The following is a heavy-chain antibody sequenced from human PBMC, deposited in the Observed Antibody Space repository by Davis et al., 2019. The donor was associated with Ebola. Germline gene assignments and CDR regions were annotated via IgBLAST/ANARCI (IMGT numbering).Heavy chain of an antibody. V-gene: IGHV4-59*08. J-gene: IGHJ5*02. Sequence: PSETLSLTCTVSGGSISTHYWNWIRQPPGKGLEWIGYVYYSGSTNYNPSLESRVTISVDTSKNQFSLSLSSVNAADTAVYYCARRVEMTIGGSYNWFDTWGQGTLVTVSS. CDR2: VYYSGST. CDR1: GGSISTHY. CDR3: ARRVEMTIGGSYNWFDT. D-gene: IGHD1-26*01.